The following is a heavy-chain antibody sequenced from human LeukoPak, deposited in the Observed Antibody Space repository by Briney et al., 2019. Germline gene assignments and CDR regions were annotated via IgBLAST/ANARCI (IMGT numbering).Heavy chain of an antibody. CDR1: GFTFSRYS. CDR3: ARGEYD. D-gene: IGHD3-10*01. Sequence: GGSLRLSCAASGFTFSRYSINWVRQAPGKGLEWISYISAGGSTMYYADPVKGRFTISRDNAKNALYLQVSSLRDEDTAVYYCARGEYDWGQGTLVTVSS. V-gene: IGHV3-48*02. J-gene: IGHJ4*02. CDR2: ISAGGSTM.